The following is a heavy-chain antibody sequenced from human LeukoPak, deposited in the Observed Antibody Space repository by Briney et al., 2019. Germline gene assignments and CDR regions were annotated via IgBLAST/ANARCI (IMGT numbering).Heavy chain of an antibody. D-gene: IGHD2-2*01. CDR1: GLTVSSYS. Sequence: GGSLRLSCVASGLTVSSYSMNWVRQAPGKGLEWVSYISSSSSTIYYADSVKGRFTISRDNAKNSLDLQMNSLRAEDTAIYYCARESRRLCSSTSCSYHYFDYWGQGTLVTVSS. CDR3: ARESRRLCSSTSCSYHYFDY. V-gene: IGHV3-48*01. J-gene: IGHJ4*02. CDR2: ISSSSSTI.